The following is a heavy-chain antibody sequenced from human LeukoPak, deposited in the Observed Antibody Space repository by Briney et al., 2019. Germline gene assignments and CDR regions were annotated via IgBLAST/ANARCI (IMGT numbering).Heavy chain of an antibody. D-gene: IGHD6-6*01. CDR3: ARGLIAARPKTLNFDY. V-gene: IGHV3-23*01. CDR1: GFTFSSYA. Sequence: GGSLRLSCAASGFTFSSYAMSWVRQAPGKGLEWVSAISGSGGSTYYADSVKGRFTISRDNAKNSLYLQMNSLRAEDTAVYYCARGLIAARPKTLNFDYWGQGTLVTVSS. J-gene: IGHJ4*02. CDR2: ISGSGGST.